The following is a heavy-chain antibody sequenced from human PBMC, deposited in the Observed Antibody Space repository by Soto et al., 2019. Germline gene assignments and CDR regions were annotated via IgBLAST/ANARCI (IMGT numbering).Heavy chain of an antibody. CDR2: ISSDASNK. CDR3: AKDSNSGRGAGKGAYLYYGMDV. J-gene: IGHJ6*02. V-gene: IGHV3-30*18. D-gene: IGHD3-10*01. Sequence: VGSLRLSCAASGFSFSNFGMHWVRQAPGKGLEWVAVISSDASNKFYADSVKGRFTISRDNSKTTLFLQMVSLRPEDTAVYYCAKDSNSGRGAGKGAYLYYGMDVWGQGTTVTFSS. CDR1: GFSFSNFG.